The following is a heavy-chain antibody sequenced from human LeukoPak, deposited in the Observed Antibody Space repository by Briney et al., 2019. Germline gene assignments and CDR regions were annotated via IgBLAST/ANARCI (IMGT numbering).Heavy chain of an antibody. CDR1: RFTSSTYA. V-gene: IGHV3-30*04. CDR2: ISYDGSNK. J-gene: IGHJ4*02. CDR3: AKVAVRGLNYFDY. Sequence: GGSLRLSCAASRFTSSTYAMHWVRQTPGKGLEWVALISYDGSNKYYADSVKGRFTISRDNSKSTLFLQMDSLRDEDSAVYYCAKVAVRGLNYFDYWGQGTLVTVSS.